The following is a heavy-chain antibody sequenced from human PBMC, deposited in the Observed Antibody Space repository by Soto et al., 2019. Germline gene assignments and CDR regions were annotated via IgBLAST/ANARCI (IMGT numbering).Heavy chain of an antibody. CDR1: GFTFSSYS. V-gene: IGHV3-21*01. CDR2: ISSSSSYI. Sequence: GGSLRLSCAASGFTFSSYSMNWVRQAPGKGLEWVSSISSSSSYIYYADSVKGRFTISRDNAKNSLYLQMNSLRAEDTAVYYCASEAYYYYGMDVWGQGTTVTVSS. CDR3: ASEAYYYYGMDV. J-gene: IGHJ6*02.